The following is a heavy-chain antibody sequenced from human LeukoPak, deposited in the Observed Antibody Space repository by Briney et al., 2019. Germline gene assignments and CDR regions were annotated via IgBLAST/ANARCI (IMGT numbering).Heavy chain of an antibody. CDR3: AKENGSYYGGADY. Sequence: GGSLRLSCAASGFTFSSHAMGWVRQAPGKGLEWVSSISGSGGSTYYADSVKGRFTISRDNSKNTLYLQMNSLRADDTAVYYCAKENGSYYGGADYWGQGTLVTASS. CDR2: ISGSGGST. CDR1: GFTFSSHA. V-gene: IGHV3-23*01. D-gene: IGHD1-26*01. J-gene: IGHJ4*02.